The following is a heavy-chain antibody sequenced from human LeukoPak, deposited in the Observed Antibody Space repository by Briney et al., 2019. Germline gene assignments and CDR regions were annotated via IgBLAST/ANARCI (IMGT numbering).Heavy chain of an antibody. CDR1: RFTFCSYS. D-gene: IGHD6-13*01. CDR2: INRSRRYI. V-gene: IGHV3-21*01. J-gene: IGHJ4*02. CDR3: ARDKGENIAAALYYLYY. Sequence: GGSLSLSCAASRFTFCSYSMNRVPQAPGKGLEWVSSINRSRRYIYYAGAEKGRFTNSRDNDKNALYLQMNELGAGGTAVYYFARDKGENIAAALYYLYYWGQGRLVT.